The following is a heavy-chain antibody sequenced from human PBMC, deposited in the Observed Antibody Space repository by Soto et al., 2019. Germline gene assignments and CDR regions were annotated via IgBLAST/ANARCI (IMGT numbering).Heavy chain of an antibody. Sequence: SETLSLTCAVYGGSFSGYYWSWIRQPPGKGLEWIGEINHSGSTNYNPSLKSRVTISVDTSKNQFSLKLSSVTAADTAVYYCASYWRPADFDYDILTGYYNYWGQGTLVTVSS. V-gene: IGHV4-34*01. J-gene: IGHJ4*02. CDR2: INHSGST. CDR1: GGSFSGYY. D-gene: IGHD3-9*01. CDR3: ASYWRPADFDYDILTGYYNY.